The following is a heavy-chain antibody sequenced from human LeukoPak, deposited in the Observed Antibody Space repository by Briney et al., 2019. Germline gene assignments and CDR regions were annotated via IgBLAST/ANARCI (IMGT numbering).Heavy chain of an antibody. CDR1: GGSISNTLYY. CDR2: ISYSGTT. J-gene: IGHJ4*02. V-gene: IGHV4-39*07. Sequence: PSETLSLTCTVSGGSISNTLYYWGWIRQPPGKGLEWIVSISYSGTTYYNPSLKSRVTISVDTSKNQFSLKLSSVTAADTAVYYCARGRGYYDSSGYYYPTFDYWGQGTLVTVSS. CDR3: ARGRGYYDSSGYYYPTFDY. D-gene: IGHD3-22*01.